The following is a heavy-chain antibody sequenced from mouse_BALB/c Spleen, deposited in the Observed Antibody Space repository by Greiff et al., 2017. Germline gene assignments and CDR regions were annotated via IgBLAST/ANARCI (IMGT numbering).Heavy chain of an antibody. J-gene: IGHJ4*01. Sequence: EVQLVESGGGLVQPGGSRKLSCAASGFTFSSFGMHWVRQAPEKGLEWVAYISSGSSTIYYADTVKGRFTISRDNPKNTLFLQMTSLRSEDTAMYYCARRTIAMDYWGQGTSVTVSS. CDR3: ARRTIAMDY. V-gene: IGHV5-17*02. D-gene: IGHD2-14*01. CDR1: GFTFSSFG. CDR2: ISSGSSTI.